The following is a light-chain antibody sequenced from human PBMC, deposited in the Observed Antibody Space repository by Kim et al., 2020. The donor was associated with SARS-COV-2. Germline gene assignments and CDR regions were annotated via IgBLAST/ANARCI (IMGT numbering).Light chain of an antibody. CDR2: VAS. V-gene: IGKV3-20*01. J-gene: IGKJ1*01. Sequence: EIALTQSPGTLSLSPGERATLSCRASPSVSSRYLAWYQQKPGQAPRLLIYVASSRATGIPDRFSGSGSGTDFTLTIIGLEPEDFAVYFCQQYVSSPRTFGQGTKVDI. CDR3: QQYVSSPRT. CDR1: PSVSSRY.